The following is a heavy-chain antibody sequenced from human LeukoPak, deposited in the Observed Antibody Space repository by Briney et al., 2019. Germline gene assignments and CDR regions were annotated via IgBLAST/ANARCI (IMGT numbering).Heavy chain of an antibody. CDR1: GYTLTELS. Sequence: GASVKVSCKVSGYTLTELSMHWVRQAPGKGLELMGGFDPEDGETIYAQKFQGRVTMTEDTYTDTDYMELSSLRSEDTAVYYCAGRHYYGSGSYYYWGQGTLATVSS. J-gene: IGHJ4*02. D-gene: IGHD3-10*01. CDR2: FDPEDGET. CDR3: AGRHYYGSGSYYY. V-gene: IGHV1-24*01.